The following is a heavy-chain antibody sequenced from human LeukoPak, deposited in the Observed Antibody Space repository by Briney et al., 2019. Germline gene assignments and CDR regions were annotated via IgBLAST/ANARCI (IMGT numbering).Heavy chain of an antibody. D-gene: IGHD3-10*01. CDR1: GGSISSYY. Sequence: SETLPLTCTVSGGSISSYYWSWIRQPPGKGLEWIGYIYYSGSTNYNPSLKSRVTISVDTSKNQFSLKLSSVTAADTAVYYCAREGVRGVSNWFDPWGQGTLVTVSS. CDR2: IYYSGST. J-gene: IGHJ5*02. CDR3: AREGVRGVSNWFDP. V-gene: IGHV4-59*01.